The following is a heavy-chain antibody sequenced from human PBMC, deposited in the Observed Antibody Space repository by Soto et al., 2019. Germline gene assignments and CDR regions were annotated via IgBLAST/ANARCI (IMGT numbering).Heavy chain of an antibody. CDR1: LFTFRSYA. CDR2: IIGSGGSA. V-gene: IGHV3-23*01. Sequence: GWPLRLSCAASLFTFRSYAMCLVLQFPFKLLEWISTIIGSGGSAYYADSVKGRFTISRDNSKNTLYLQMDSLSADDTAVYFCAKKGSPSGDHSNWYFDLWGRGTLVTVSS. J-gene: IGHJ2*01. D-gene: IGHD7-27*01. CDR3: AKKGSPSGDHSNWYFDL.